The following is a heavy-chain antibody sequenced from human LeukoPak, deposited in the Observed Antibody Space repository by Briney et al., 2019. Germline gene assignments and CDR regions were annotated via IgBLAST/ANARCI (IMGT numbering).Heavy chain of an antibody. CDR1: GFTFSSYE. V-gene: IGHV3-48*03. Sequence: GGSLRLSCAASGFTFSSYEMHWLRQAPGKGLEWVSYISSSGSTIYYADSVKGRFTISRDTAKTSLYLQMISLRAEDTAVYYCARDYGGSSSFDYWGQGTLVTVSS. CDR2: ISSSGSTI. CDR3: ARDYGGSSSFDY. D-gene: IGHD4-23*01. J-gene: IGHJ4*02.